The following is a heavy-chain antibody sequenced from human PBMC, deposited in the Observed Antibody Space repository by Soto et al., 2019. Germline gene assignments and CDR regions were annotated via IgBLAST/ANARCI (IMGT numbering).Heavy chain of an antibody. J-gene: IGHJ4*02. D-gene: IGHD5-18*01. V-gene: IGHV4-59*01. Sequence: QVQLQESGPGLVKPSETLSLTCTVSGGSISSYYWSWIRQPPGKGLEWIGYIYYSGSTNCNPSLKSRVTISVDTSKNQFSLKLSSVTAADTAVYYCARGVGMATTMGLPVDYWGQGTLVTVSS. CDR3: ARGVGMATTMGLPVDY. CDR1: GGSISSYY. CDR2: IYYSGST.